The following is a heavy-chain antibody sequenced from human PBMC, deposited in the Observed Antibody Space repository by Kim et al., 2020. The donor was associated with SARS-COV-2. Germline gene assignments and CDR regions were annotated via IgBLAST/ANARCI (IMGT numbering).Heavy chain of an antibody. Sequence: YYNPTSRRRVTISVDTSKTQCSLKLSSVTAADTAVYYCATPLGRASYFDYWGQGTLVTVSS. V-gene: IGHV4-39*01. J-gene: IGHJ4*02. CDR3: ATPLGRASYFDY. D-gene: IGHD3-16*01.